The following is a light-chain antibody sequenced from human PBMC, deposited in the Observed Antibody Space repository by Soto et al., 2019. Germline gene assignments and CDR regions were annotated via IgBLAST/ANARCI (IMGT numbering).Light chain of an antibody. CDR2: KAS. V-gene: IGKV1-5*03. J-gene: IGKJ1*01. CDR3: LQYNSYPRT. CDR1: QSISSW. Sequence: DIQMTQSPSTLSASVGDRVTITCRASQSISSWLAWYQQKPGKAPKLLIYKASSLESGVTSRFSGSGSGTEFPLTISSLHPDDFATYYCLQYNSYPRTFGQGTKVEIK.